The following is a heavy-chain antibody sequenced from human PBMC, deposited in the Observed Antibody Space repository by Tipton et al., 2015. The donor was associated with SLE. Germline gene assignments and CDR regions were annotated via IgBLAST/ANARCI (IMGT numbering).Heavy chain of an antibody. D-gene: IGHD2-21*01. V-gene: IGHV4-38-2*02. CDR3: GRAIGVHYFHV. Sequence: TLSLTCSVSGSSISRGYYWSWIRQPPGEGLELIGNINYSGTTYYNPSLKTRVTISVDASKTQFSLRLTSVTAADTAVYYCGRAIGVHYFHVWGQGTLVTVSS. CDR1: GSSISRGYY. J-gene: IGHJ4*02. CDR2: INYSGTT.